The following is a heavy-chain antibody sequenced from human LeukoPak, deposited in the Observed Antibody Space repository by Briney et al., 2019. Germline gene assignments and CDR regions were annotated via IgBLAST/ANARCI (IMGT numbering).Heavy chain of an antibody. CDR1: GGTFSSYA. D-gene: IGHD1/OR15-1a*01. CDR2: IIPIFGTA. V-gene: IGHV1-69*13. CDR3: ARAKLEHLGPHYYGMDV. Sequence: SVKVSCKASGGTFSSYAISWVRQAPGQGLEWMGGIIPIFGTANYAQKFQGRVTITADESTSTAYMEPSSLRSEDTAVYYCARAKLEHLGPHYYGMDVWGQGTTVTVSS. J-gene: IGHJ6*02.